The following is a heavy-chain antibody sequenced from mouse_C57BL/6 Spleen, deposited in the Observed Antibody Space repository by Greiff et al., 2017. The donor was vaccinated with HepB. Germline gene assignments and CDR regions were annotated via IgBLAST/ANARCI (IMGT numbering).Heavy chain of an antibody. V-gene: IGHV1-54*01. J-gene: IGHJ4*01. CDR1: GYAFTNYL. D-gene: IGHD2-3*01. CDR2: INPGSGGT. Sequence: VKLQQSGAELVRPGTSVKVSCKASGYAFTNYLIEWVKQRPGQGLEWIGVINPGSGGTNYNEKFKGKATLTADKSSSTAYMQLSSLTSEDSAVYFCARGDGYPYYAMDYWGQGTSVTVSS. CDR3: ARGDGYPYYAMDY.